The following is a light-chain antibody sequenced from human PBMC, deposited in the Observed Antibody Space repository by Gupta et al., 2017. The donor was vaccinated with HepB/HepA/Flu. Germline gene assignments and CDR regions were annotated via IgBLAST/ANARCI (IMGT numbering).Light chain of an antibody. CDR1: QSISSSY. J-gene: IGKJ1*01. Sequence: EIVSTQSPGTRSLSPGERATLSCRASQSISSSYLAWYQQKPGQAPRLLIYGASSRAAGVPDRFSGSGSGRDFSLTISRLEPEDFAVYFCHQYGTSPWTFGQGTKVEI. V-gene: IGKV3-20*01. CDR2: GAS. CDR3: HQYGTSPWT.